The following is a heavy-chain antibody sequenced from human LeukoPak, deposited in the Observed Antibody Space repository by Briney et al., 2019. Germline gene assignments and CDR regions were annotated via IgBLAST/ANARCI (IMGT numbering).Heavy chain of an antibody. D-gene: IGHD6-19*01. V-gene: IGHV4-39*07. Sequence: SETLSLTCTVSGGSISSSTYYWGWIRQPPGKGLEWIGSMEWIGSIYYSGSTYYNPSLKSRVTISVDTSKNQFSLKLSSVTAADTAVYYCARGRLARSPYFDYWGQGTLVTVSS. CDR3: ARGRLARSPYFDY. CDR1: GGSISSSTYY. CDR2: IYYSGST. J-gene: IGHJ4*02.